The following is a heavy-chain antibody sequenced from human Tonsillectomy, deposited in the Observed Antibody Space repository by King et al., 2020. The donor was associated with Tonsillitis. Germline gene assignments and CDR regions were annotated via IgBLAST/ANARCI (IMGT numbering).Heavy chain of an antibody. CDR2: IYYSGST. CDR1: GDSFSNYY. J-gene: IGHJ6*02. CDR3: ARRTVTTTGHYYYYGMDV. V-gene: IGHV4-59*01. Sequence: VQLQESGPGLVKPSETLSLTCTVSGDSFSNYYWSCIRQPPGKGLEWIGYIYYSGSTNYNPSLKSRVTISVDTSKNQFSLKLSSVTAADTAVYYCARRTVTTTGHYYYYGMDVWGQGTTVTVSS. D-gene: IGHD4-17*01.